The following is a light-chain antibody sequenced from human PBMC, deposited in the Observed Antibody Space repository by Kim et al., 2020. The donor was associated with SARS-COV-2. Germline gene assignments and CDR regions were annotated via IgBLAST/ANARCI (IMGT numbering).Light chain of an antibody. CDR3: QQYGGSPFT. CDR2: GAS. CDR1: QSVNNNY. Sequence: SPGERATLSCRASQSVNNNYLAWYQQKPGQSPRLLIYGASSRATGIPDRFSGSGSGTDFTLTINRLESEDFAVYYCQQYGGSPFTFGPGTKVDIK. J-gene: IGKJ3*01. V-gene: IGKV3-20*01.